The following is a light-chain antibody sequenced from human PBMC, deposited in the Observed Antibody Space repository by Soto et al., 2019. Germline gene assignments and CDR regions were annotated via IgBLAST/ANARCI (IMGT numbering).Light chain of an antibody. J-gene: IGKJ1*01. CDR3: LQVANFHRT. Sequence: DIQMTQSPSSVSASVGDTVTITCRASQDINSRLAWFQQQPGRPPKYVIQAATMLQSGFPSRFAGSGSGRDFTLTIHTLQPEDSATYYCLQVANFHRTFDQGTKVDIK. CDR1: QDINSR. V-gene: IGKV1-12*01. CDR2: AAT.